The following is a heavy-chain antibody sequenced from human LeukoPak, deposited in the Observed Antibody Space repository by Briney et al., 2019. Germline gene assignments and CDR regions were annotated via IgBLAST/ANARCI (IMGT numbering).Heavy chain of an antibody. V-gene: IGHV4-39*01. CDR1: GGSISGNNNY. Sequence: SETLSLTCTVSGGSISGNNNYWGWIRQPPGKGLEWIGSIYSSGSTYYNPSLKSRVTISVDTSKNQFSLKLSSVTAADTAVYYCASSGYSSSWYGNYWGQGTLVTVSS. J-gene: IGHJ4*02. CDR3: ASSGYSSSWYGNY. D-gene: IGHD6-13*01. CDR2: IYSSGST.